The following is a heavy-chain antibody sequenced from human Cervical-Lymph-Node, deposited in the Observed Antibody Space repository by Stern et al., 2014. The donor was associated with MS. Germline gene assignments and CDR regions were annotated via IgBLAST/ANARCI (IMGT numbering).Heavy chain of an antibody. Sequence: VQLQESGPGLVKPSGTLSLTCTASGASLSGDNWWSLVREPPRKGLEWIEECFHTGHTNYTQSLRSRVGMLVASSKSKFSLQLTAVTAADTAVYYCARGGGADSPTYDYWGQGTLVTVS. D-gene: IGHD2-21*02. V-gene: IGHV4-4*02. J-gene: IGHJ4*02. CDR3: ARGGGADSPTYDY. CDR1: GASLSGDNW. CDR2: CFHTGHT.